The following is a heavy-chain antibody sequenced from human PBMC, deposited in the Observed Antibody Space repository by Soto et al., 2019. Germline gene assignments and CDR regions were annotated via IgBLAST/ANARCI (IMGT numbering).Heavy chain of an antibody. CDR1: GFTFSTYW. J-gene: IGHJ6*02. Sequence: DVQLVESGGTLVQPGGSLRLSCAASGFTFSTYWMNWVRQVPGKGLVWLAGMKSVGTITNYADSVKGRFTISRDNVKNTLSLQMIVLRGEDTAVYYCTILSGDHVAFFSYVMDVWGRGTTVTVSS. V-gene: IGHV3-74*01. CDR2: MKSVGTIT. D-gene: IGHD2-21*01. CDR3: TILSGDHVAFFSYVMDV.